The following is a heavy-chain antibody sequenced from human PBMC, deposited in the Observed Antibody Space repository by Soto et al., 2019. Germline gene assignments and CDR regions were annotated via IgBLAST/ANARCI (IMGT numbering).Heavy chain of an antibody. CDR3: ARNGSYYDFWSGYYFGGGMDV. J-gene: IGHJ6*02. CDR2: INHSGST. CDR1: GGSFSGYY. Sequence: SETLSLTCAVYGGSFSGYYWSWIRQPPGRGLEWIGEINHSGSTNYNPSLKSRVTISVDTSKNQFSLKLSSVTAADTAVYYCARNGSYYDFWSGYYFGGGMDVWGQGTTVTVSS. D-gene: IGHD3-3*01. V-gene: IGHV4-34*01.